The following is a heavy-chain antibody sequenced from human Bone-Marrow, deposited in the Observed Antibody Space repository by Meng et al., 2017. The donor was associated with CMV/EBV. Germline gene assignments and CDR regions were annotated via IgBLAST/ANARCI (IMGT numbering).Heavy chain of an antibody. Sequence: SEPLSLPCTVSGGSISSYYWSWIRQPPGKGLEWIGYIYYGGSTNYNPSLKSRVTISVDTSKNQFSLKLSSVTAADTAVYYCAREAYQLLFLDYWGQGTLVTVSS. CDR1: GGSISSYY. D-gene: IGHD2-2*01. V-gene: IGHV4-59*12. CDR3: AREAYQLLFLDY. J-gene: IGHJ4*02. CDR2: IYYGGST.